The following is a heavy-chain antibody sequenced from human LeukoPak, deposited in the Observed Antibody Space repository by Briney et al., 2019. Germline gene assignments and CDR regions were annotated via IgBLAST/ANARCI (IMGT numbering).Heavy chain of an antibody. V-gene: IGHV4-34*01. CDR2: INHSGST. CDR3: AGYCSSTSCPTRNSGFDY. D-gene: IGHD2-2*01. Sequence: SETLSLTCAVYGGSFSGYYWSWIRQPPGKVLEWIGEINHSGSTNYNPSLKSRVTISVDTSKNQFSLKLSSVTAADTAVYYCAGYCSSTSCPTRNSGFDYWGQGTLVTVSS. CDR1: GGSFSGYY. J-gene: IGHJ4*02.